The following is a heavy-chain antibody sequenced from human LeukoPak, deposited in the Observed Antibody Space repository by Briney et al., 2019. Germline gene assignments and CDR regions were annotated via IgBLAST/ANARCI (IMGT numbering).Heavy chain of an antibody. CDR3: ARDRDVEIGGSNAFDI. Sequence: PGGSLRLSCAASGFTFSSYSMNWVRQAPGKGLEWVSSISSSSSYIYYADSAKGQFTISRAKAKKSLYLQMNSLRAEDTAVYYCARDRDVEIGGSNAFDIWSQGTMVTVSS. V-gene: IGHV3-21*01. CDR2: ISSSSSYI. D-gene: IGHD5-24*01. J-gene: IGHJ3*02. CDR1: GFTFSSYS.